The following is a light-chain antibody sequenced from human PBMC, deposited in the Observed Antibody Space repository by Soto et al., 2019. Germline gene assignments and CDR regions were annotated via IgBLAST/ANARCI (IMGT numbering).Light chain of an antibody. J-gene: IGKJ4*01. V-gene: IGKV3-15*01. CDR3: QQYNNWPPLT. CDR1: QSVSTN. CDR2: GAY. Sequence: EIVMTQSPATLSVSPGERAALSCRASQSVSTNLAWYQQKPGQAPRLLIYGAYTRATGIPARFSGSGSGTEFTLTISSLQSEEFAVYYCQQYNNWPPLTFGAWTKVEIK.